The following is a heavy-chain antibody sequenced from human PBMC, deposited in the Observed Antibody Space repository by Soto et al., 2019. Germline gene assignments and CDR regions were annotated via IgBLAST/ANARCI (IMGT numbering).Heavy chain of an antibody. V-gene: IGHV1-8*01. J-gene: IGHJ5*01. D-gene: IGHD4-17*01. CDR1: GYTFRSYD. CDR2: VSPNSGNT. CDR3: ARAYGAGSFDF. Sequence: QVHLVQSGAEVKKPGASVRVSCTASGYTFRSYDIHWVRQVSGQGLEWMGWVSPNSGNTGYAQKFQGRVTMTRDISKSSAYMEVKSLTSEDTAIYYCARAYGAGSFDFWGQGTPVSVSS.